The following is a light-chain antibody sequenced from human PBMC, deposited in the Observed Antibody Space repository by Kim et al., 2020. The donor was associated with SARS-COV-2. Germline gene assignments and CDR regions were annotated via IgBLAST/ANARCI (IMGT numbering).Light chain of an antibody. Sequence: DIQMTQSPSTLSASVGDRVTINCRARQSISSWLDWYQQKPGKAANLLIYKASSLQNGVTSRFNASGYGTEFTITSSILQPDGSATYYCRQYKSYPVTFSQGTELEI. J-gene: IGKJ2*01. CDR2: KAS. CDR3: RQYKSYPVT. CDR1: QSISSW. V-gene: IGKV1-5*03.